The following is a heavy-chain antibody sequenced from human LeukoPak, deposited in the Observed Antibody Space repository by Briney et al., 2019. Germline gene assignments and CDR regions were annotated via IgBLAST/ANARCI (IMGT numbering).Heavy chain of an antibody. J-gene: IGHJ4*02. V-gene: IGHV3-23*01. CDR2: SGSGGST. CDR3: AKGDYSGSYYFDY. CDR1: GFTFSSYA. D-gene: IGHD1-26*01. Sequence: TGGSLRLSCAASGFTFSSYAMSWVRQTPGKGLEWVSVSGSGGSTYYADSVKGRFTISRDNSKNTLYLQMNSLRAEDTAVYYCAKGDYSGSYYFDYWGQGTLVTVSS.